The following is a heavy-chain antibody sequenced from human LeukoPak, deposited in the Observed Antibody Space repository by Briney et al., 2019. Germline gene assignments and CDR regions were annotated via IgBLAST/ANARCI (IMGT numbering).Heavy chain of an antibody. CDR2: ISAYNGNT. V-gene: IGHV1-18*01. CDR1: GYTFTSYG. CDR3: ARVLLWFGETGYNWFDP. D-gene: IGHD3-10*01. J-gene: IGHJ5*02. Sequence: ASVKVSCKASGYTFTSYGISWVRQAPGEGLEWMGWISAYNGNTNYAQKLQGRVTMTTDTSTSTAYMELRSLRSDDTAVYYCARVLLWFGETGYNWFDPWGQGTLVTVSS.